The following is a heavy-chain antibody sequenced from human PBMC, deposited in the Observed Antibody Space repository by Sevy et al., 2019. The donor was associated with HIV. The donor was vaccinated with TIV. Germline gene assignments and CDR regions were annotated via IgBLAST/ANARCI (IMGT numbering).Heavy chain of an antibody. CDR1: GFTFSRYW. V-gene: IGHV3-74*01. CDR2: INGDGSNP. Sequence: GGSLRLSCAASGFTFSRYWMHWVRQVPGKGLVWVSRINGDGSNPLYADSVKGRFTISRDNAKNTVFLQMDSLRAEDTAVYYCAREAVAFLSGPVDFYYGMDVWGQGTTVTVSS. CDR3: AREAVAFLSGPVDFYYGMDV. D-gene: IGHD6-13*01. J-gene: IGHJ6*02.